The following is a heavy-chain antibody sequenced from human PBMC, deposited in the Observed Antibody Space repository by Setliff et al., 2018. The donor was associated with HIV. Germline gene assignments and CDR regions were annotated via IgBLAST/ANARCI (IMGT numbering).Heavy chain of an antibody. CDR1: GYTFTAYY. CDR3: ASKVFCTNGVCLDAFDI. J-gene: IGHJ3*02. Sequence: ASVKVSCKASGYTFTAYYMHWVRQAPGQGLEWMGRIIHNSGGTNYAQKFQGRVTMTRDTSISTAYMELSGLRSDDTAVYYCASKVFCTNGVCLDAFDIWGQGTMVTVSS. CDR2: IIHNSGGT. V-gene: IGHV1-2*06. D-gene: IGHD2-8*01.